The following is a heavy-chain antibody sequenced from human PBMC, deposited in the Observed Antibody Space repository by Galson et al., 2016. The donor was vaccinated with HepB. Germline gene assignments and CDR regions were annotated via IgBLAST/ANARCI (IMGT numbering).Heavy chain of an antibody. CDR1: GFTFNAHW. CDR3: SREMTGSYFD. J-gene: IGHJ4*02. CDR2: IRGDGIVS. Sequence: SLRLSCAASGFTFNAHWMNWVRQAPGKGLEWVANIRGDGIVSYYAESLWGRFTISRDNAKNSLYLQMNGLRVDETAVYYCSREMTGSYFDWGQGTLVTVSS. V-gene: IGHV3-7*01. D-gene: IGHD3-10*01.